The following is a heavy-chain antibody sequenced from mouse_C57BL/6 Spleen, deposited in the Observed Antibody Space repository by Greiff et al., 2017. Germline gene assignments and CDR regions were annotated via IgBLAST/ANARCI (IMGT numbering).Heavy chain of an antibody. D-gene: IGHD1-2*01. CDR1: GYTFTSYW. J-gene: IGHJ4*01. CDR3: ARLKEGANGRDAMDY. V-gene: IGHV1-69*01. Sequence: VQLQQPGAELVMPGASVKLSCKASGYTFTSYWMHWVKQRPGQGLEWIGEIDPSDSYTNYNQKFKGKSTLTVDKSYSTAYMQLSSLTSEDAAVYDGARLKEGANGRDAMDYWGQGTSVTVSS. CDR2: IDPSDSYT.